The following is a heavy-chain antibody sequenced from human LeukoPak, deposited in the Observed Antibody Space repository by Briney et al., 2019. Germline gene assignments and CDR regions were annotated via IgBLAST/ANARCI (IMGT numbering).Heavy chain of an antibody. D-gene: IGHD3-10*01. V-gene: IGHV4-34*01. Sequence: PSETLSLTCAVYGGSFSGYYWSWIRQPPGKGLEWIGEINHSGSTNYNPSLKSRVTISVDTSKNQFSLKLSSVTAADTAVYYCARSSLWFGELLFGLVYYFDYWGQGTLVTVSS. CDR1: GGSFSGYY. CDR2: INHSGST. J-gene: IGHJ4*02. CDR3: ARSSLWFGELLFGLVYYFDY.